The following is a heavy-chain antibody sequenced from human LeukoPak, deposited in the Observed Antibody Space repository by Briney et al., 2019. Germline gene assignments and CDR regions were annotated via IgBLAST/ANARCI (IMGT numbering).Heavy chain of an antibody. CDR2: IYYSGST. D-gene: IGHD3-22*01. V-gene: IGHV4-31*03. CDR3: ARGHYYDGSGYYPFFDY. J-gene: IGHJ4*02. CDR1: GGSISSGGYY. Sequence: SETLSLTCTVSGGSISSGGYYWSWIRQHPGQGLEWIGYIYYSGSTYYNPSLKSRVTISVDTSKNQFSLKLSSVTAADTAVYYCARGHYYDGSGYYPFFDYWGQGTLVTVSS.